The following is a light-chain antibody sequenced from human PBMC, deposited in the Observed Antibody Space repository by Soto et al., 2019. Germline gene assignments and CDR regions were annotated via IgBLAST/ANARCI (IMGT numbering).Light chain of an antibody. V-gene: IGKV4-1*01. CDR1: QNVLYNSNNKNY. Sequence: DTVMTQSPDSLVVSLGERATINCKSSQNVLYNSNNKNYLAWYQQKPGQPPKLLIYWASTRESGVPDRFSGSGSGTDFTLTISSLQAEDVAVYYCQQYYSTPPTFGGGTKVEIK. CDR2: WAS. CDR3: QQYYSTPPT. J-gene: IGKJ4*01.